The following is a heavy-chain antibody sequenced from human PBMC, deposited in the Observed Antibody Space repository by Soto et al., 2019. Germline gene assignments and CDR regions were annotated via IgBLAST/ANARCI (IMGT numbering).Heavy chain of an antibody. J-gene: IGHJ4*02. CDR1: VFSFVSYA. CDR2: LSGSGTST. CDR3: AKATTNGGWFNPFDS. D-gene: IGHD6-19*01. Sequence: LXLSCAGSVFSFVSYAMNSVRQAPGKGLEWVSGLSGSGTSTYYADSVKGRFTISRDNSRDTMFLQMNSLTADDTAVYYCAKATTNGGWFNPFDSWGQGDLVTV. V-gene: IGHV3-23*01.